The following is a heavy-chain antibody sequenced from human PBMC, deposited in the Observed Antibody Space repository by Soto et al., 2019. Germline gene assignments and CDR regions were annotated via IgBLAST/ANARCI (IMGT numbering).Heavy chain of an antibody. CDR3: ARTDRVSCSGGSCYYYYYGMDV. J-gene: IGHJ6*02. V-gene: IGHV5-51*01. D-gene: IGHD2-15*01. CDR2: IYPGDSDT. Sequence: GESRKISCKGSGYSFTSYWIGWVRQMPGKGLEWMGIIYPGDSDTRYSPSFQGQVTISADKSISTAYLQWSSLKASDTAMYYCARTDRVSCSGGSCYYYYYGMDVWGQGTTVTVSS. CDR1: GYSFTSYW.